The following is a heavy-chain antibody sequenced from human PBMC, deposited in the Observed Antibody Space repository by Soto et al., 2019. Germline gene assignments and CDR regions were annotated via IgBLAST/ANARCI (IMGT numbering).Heavy chain of an antibody. D-gene: IGHD3-22*01. J-gene: IGHJ4*02. Sequence: SVKVSCKASGFTFTSSAVQGVRQARGQRLEWIGCIVVGSGNTNYAQKFQERVTITRDMSTSTAYMELSSLRSEDTAVYYCAAPNYDSSGYYPLDYWGQGTLVTV. CDR2: IVVGSGNT. CDR3: AAPNYDSSGYYPLDY. CDR1: GFTFTSSA. V-gene: IGHV1-58*01.